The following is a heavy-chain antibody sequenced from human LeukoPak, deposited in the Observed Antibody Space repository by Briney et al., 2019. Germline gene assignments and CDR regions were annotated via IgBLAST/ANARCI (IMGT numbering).Heavy chain of an antibody. D-gene: IGHD3-22*01. J-gene: IGHJ5*02. V-gene: IGHV3-73*01. CDR3: ARGITMIGEDWFDP. CDR2: IRSKANSYAT. Sequence: GSLRLPFAASGVPFSGPCMHLVRQASGKGLGWVGRIRSKANSYATAYAASVKGRFTISRDDSKNTAYLQMNSLKTEDTAVYYCARGITMIGEDWFDPWGQGTLVTVSS. CDR1: GVPFSGPC.